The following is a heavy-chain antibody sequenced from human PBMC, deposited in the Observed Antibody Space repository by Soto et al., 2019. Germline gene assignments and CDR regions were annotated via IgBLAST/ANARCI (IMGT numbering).Heavy chain of an antibody. V-gene: IGHV2-5*01. J-gene: IGHJ5*02. D-gene: IGHD3-10*01. CDR1: GFSLSTSGVG. Sequence: KESGPTLVKPTQTLTLTCTFSGFSLSTSGVGVGWIRQPPGKALEWLALIYWNDDKRYSPSLKSRLTITKDTSKNQVVLTMTNMDPVDTATYYCAHRSITMVRGVKEYWFDPWGQGTLVTVSS. CDR3: AHRSITMVRGVKEYWFDP. CDR2: IYWNDDK.